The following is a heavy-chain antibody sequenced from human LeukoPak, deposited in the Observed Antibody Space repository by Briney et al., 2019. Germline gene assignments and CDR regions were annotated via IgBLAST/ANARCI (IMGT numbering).Heavy chain of an antibody. V-gene: IGHV4-34*01. Sequence: SETLSLTCAVYGGSFSGYYWSWIRQPPGKGLEWIGEINHSGSTNYNPSLKSRVTISVDTSKNQFSLKLSSVTAADTAVYYCARARIYGPFDYWGQGTLVTVSS. CDR1: GGSFSGYY. J-gene: IGHJ4*02. D-gene: IGHD2-15*01. CDR3: ARARIYGPFDY. CDR2: INHSGST.